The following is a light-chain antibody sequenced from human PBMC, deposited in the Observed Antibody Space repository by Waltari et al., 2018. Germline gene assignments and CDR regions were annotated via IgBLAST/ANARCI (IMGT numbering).Light chain of an antibody. CDR2: DAS. Sequence: EIVLTQSPATLSLSPGERATLSCRASENINIFLAWYKQKPGQAPRLLISDASNRAAGVPARFSGSGSLTDFTLTISSLEPEDFGVYYCQQRTNWQSLSFGGGTRVEIK. V-gene: IGKV3D-11*02. CDR1: ENINIF. J-gene: IGKJ4*01. CDR3: QQRTNWQSLS.